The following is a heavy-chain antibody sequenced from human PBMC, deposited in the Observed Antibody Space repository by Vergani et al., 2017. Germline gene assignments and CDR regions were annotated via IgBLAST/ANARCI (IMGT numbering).Heavy chain of an antibody. Sequence: EVQLVQSGAEVKKPGESLKISCKGSGYSFISYWIGWVRQMRGKGLEWMGIIYPGDSDTRYSPSFQGKVTISADKSISTAYLQWSSLKASDTAMYYCARRGRSITGTTTDGMDVGGQGTTVTVSS. D-gene: IGHD1-7*01. CDR2: IYPGDSDT. V-gene: IGHV5-51*03. J-gene: IGHJ6*02. CDR3: ARRGRSITGTTTDGMDV. CDR1: GYSFISYW.